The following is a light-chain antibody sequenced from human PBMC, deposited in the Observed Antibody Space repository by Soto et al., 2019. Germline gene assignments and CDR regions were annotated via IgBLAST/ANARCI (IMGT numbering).Light chain of an antibody. V-gene: IGKV3-20*01. CDR2: GAS. J-gene: IGKJ4*01. Sequence: EIVLTQSPGTLSLSPGERATLSCRASQSVSSSYLAWYQQKPGQAPRLLIYGASSRATGIPDRFSDSGSGTAFTITIRRLEPADFAVYYCQQYGNSPLTFGGGTKVEIK. CDR3: QQYGNSPLT. CDR1: QSVSSSY.